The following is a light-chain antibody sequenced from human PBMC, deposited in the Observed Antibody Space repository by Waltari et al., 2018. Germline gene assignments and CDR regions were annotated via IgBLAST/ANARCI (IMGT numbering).Light chain of an antibody. Sequence: QSALTQPASVSGSPGQSITIPCPGTSSAVGDYNFVSWYQQHPGKAPKLMIYEVSNRPSGVSNRFSGSKSGNTASLTISGLQTEDEADYYCSSYTSSDTVIFGGGTKLAVL. CDR1: SSAVGDYNF. CDR2: EVS. V-gene: IGLV2-14*01. CDR3: SSYTSSDTVI. J-gene: IGLJ2*01.